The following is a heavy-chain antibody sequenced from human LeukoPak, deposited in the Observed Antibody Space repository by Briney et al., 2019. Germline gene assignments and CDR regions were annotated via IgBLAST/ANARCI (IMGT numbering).Heavy chain of an antibody. CDR2: ISYRGTT. V-gene: IGHV4-59*01. D-gene: IGHD7-27*01. Sequence: SETLSLSCTISGDSINNYYWNWIRQPPGKGLEWIGYISYRGTTSYNLSLKSRVTISINTSKNQFSLKLSSVTAADTAVYYCAGDKLGADYWGQGTLVTVSS. CDR3: AGDKLGADY. J-gene: IGHJ4*02. CDR1: GDSINNYY.